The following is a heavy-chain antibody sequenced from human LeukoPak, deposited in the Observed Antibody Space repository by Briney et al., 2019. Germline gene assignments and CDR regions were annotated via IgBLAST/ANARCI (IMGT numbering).Heavy chain of an antibody. CDR2: INHSGST. CDR1: GGSFSGYY. J-gene: IGHJ4*02. CDR3: ARSPTGTTFDY. Sequence: PSETLSLTCAVYGGSFSGYYWSWIRQPPRKGLEWIGEINHSGSTNYNPSLKSRVTISVDTSKNQFSLKLSSVTAADTAVYYCARSPTGTTFDYWGQGTLVTVSS. D-gene: IGHD1-7*01. V-gene: IGHV4-34*01.